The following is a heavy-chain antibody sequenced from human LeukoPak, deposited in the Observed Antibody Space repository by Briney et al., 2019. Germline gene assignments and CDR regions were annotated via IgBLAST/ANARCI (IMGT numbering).Heavy chain of an antibody. CDR1: GFTFSDYY. CDR3: ARVLTYYYGSGSPSYYYYYYGMDV. J-gene: IGHJ6*02. D-gene: IGHD3-10*01. Sequence: PGGSLRLSCAASGFTFSDYYMSWIRQAPGKGLEWVSYISSSSSYTNYADSVKGRFTISGDNAKNSLYLQMNSLRAEDTAVYYCARVLTYYYGSGSPSYYYYYYGMDVWGQGTTVTVSS. V-gene: IGHV3-11*05. CDR2: ISSSSSYT.